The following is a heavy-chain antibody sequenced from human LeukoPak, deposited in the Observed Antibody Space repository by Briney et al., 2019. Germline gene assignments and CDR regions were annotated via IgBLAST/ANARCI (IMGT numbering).Heavy chain of an antibody. Sequence: GALRLSCAASGFTFSSYAMSWVRQAPGKGLEWVSAISGSGGSTYYADSVKGRFTISRDNSKNTLYLQMNSLRAEDTAVYYCAKPRGIVVVPAAMSHCGQGTLVTVSS. J-gene: IGHJ4*02. CDR3: AKPRGIVVVPAAMSH. CDR1: GFTFSSYA. D-gene: IGHD2-2*01. V-gene: IGHV3-23*01. CDR2: ISGSGGST.